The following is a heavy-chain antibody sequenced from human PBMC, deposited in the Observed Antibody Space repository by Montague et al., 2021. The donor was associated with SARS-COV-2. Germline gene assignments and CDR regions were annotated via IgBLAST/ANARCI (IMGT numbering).Heavy chain of an antibody. J-gene: IGHJ2*01. CDR3: ARDAGGAAAGKGRYFDL. Sequence: TLSLTCSVSSGSIRSGSYYWTWIRQPAGKGLEWIGRIYTDGTTHYNPSLKSRVTISLDTSKNQFSLNLNSVTAADTAVYFCARDAGGAAAGKGRYFDLWGRGTLVTVSS. V-gene: IGHV4-61*02. D-gene: IGHD6-13*01. CDR1: SGSIRSGSYY. CDR2: IYTDGTT.